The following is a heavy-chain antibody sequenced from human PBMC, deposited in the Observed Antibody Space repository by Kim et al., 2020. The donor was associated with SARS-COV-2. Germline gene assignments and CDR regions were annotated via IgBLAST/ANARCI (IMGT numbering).Heavy chain of an antibody. V-gene: IGHV3-21*01. J-gene: IGHJ4*02. CDR3: AREARTYTVTTFWSY. D-gene: IGHD4-4*01. Sequence: DSVKGRFTISRDKAKNSLYLQMNSVRAEDTAVYYCAREARTYTVTTFWSYWGQGTLGTVSS.